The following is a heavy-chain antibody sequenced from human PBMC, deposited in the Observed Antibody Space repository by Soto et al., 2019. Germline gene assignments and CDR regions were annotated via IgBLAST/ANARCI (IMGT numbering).Heavy chain of an antibody. CDR3: ARERYCSRTSCPGDWLDP. J-gene: IGHJ5*02. D-gene: IGHD2-2*01. Sequence: SETLSLTCTVSGGSISSGGYYWSWIRQHPGKGLEWIGYIYYSGSTYYNPSLKSRVTISVDTSKNQFSLKLSSVTAADTAVYNCARERYCSRTSCPGDWLDPWGQGTLVTVSS. V-gene: IGHV4-31*03. CDR2: IYYSGST. CDR1: GGSISSGGYY.